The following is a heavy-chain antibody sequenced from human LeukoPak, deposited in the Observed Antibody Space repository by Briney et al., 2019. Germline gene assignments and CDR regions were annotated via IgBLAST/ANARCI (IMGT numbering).Heavy chain of an antibody. CDR2: IIPIFGTA. CDR1: GGTFSSYA. CDR3: ASGHYGDYGQWSSMNY. Sequence: ASVKVSCKASGGTFSSYAISWVRQAPGQGLEWMGGIIPIFGTANYAQKFQGRVTITTDESTSTAYMELSSLRSEDTAVYYCASGHYGDYGQWSSMNYWGQGTLVTVSS. V-gene: IGHV1-69*05. J-gene: IGHJ4*02. D-gene: IGHD4-17*01.